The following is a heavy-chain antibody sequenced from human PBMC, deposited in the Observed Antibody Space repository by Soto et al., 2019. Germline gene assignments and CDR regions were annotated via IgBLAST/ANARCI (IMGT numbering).Heavy chain of an antibody. J-gene: IGHJ4*02. CDR1: GGSIRRYY. CDR2: IYSSGST. D-gene: IGHD3-22*01. Sequence: SETLSLTCTVSGGSIRRYYWSLIRQPPGRGLEWIGFIYSSGSTNYNPSLKSRVTISVDTSNNQFSLKLTSVTAADTAVYYCARRDSSGYYVYWGQGTLVTVSS. CDR3: ARRDSSGYYVY. V-gene: IGHV4-59*08.